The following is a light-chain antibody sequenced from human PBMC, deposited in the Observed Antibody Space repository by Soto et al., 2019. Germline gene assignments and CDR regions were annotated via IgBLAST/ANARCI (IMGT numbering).Light chain of an antibody. Sequence: EIVLTQSPDTLSLSPGDRATLSCRASHSVNSNLAWYQQKLGQAPRVLIYDASNRATGIPARFSGSGSGTDFTLTISSLEPEDFAVYYCQQRSNLITFGQGTRLEIK. V-gene: IGKV3-11*01. CDR3: QQRSNLIT. CDR1: HSVNSN. J-gene: IGKJ5*01. CDR2: DAS.